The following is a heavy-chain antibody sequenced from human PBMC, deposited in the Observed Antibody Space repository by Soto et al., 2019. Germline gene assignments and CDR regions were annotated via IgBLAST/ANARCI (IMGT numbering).Heavy chain of an antibody. J-gene: IGHJ6*02. CDR2: ISGSGGST. CDR1: GFTFSTYA. D-gene: IGHD6-13*01. Sequence: GGSLRLSCAASGFTFSTYAMTWVRQAPGKGLEWVSAISGSGGSTYYADSVKGRFTISRDNSKNTLYLQMNSLRAEDTAVYYCAKEAVAGLYYYYGMDVWGQGTTVTVSS. V-gene: IGHV3-23*01. CDR3: AKEAVAGLYYYYGMDV.